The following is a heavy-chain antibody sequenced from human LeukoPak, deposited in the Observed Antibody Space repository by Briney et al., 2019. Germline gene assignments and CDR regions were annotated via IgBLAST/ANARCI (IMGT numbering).Heavy chain of an antibody. CDR2: MNSGGSTI. CDR1: GFTFSSYA. V-gene: IGHV3-48*01. D-gene: IGHD6-13*01. CDR3: AKDPWYVSSWLHAFDL. Sequence: GGSLRLSCAASGFTFSSYAMNWARQAPGKGLEWISFMNSGGSTIHYAESVKGRFTISRDNAENSLYLQMNSLRPEDTAVYYCAKDPWYVSSWLHAFDLWGQGTMVTVSS. J-gene: IGHJ3*01.